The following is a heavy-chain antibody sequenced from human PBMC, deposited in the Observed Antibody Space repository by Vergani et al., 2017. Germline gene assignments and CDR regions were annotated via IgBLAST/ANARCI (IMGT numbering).Heavy chain of an antibody. Sequence: QVQLQQWGAGLVKPSETLSLTCAVEGGPFSGYLWSWIRQPPGKELEWIGYIYYSGSTYYNPSLKSRVTISVDTSKNQFSLKLSSVTAADTAVYYCASADPRPGDYGDYKYYFDYWGQGTLVTVSS. CDR1: GGPFSGYL. CDR3: ASADPRPGDYGDYKYYFDY. CDR2: IYYSGST. V-gene: IGHV4-34*09. D-gene: IGHD4-17*01. J-gene: IGHJ4*02.